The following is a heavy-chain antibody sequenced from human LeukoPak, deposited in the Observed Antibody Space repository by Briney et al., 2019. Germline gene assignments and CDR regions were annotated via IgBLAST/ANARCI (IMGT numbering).Heavy chain of an antibody. V-gene: IGHV1-69*13. CDR3: ARGEGYGGIYGMDV. J-gene: IGHJ6*02. D-gene: IGHD4-23*01. CDR1: GGSFSSYA. CDR2: IIAIFGTA. Sequence: SVKVSCKASGGSFSSYAISWVRQAPGQGLEWMGGIIAIFGTANYAQKFQGRATITADESTRTAYMELSRLRSDDTAVYYCARGEGYGGIYGMDVWGQGTTVTVSS.